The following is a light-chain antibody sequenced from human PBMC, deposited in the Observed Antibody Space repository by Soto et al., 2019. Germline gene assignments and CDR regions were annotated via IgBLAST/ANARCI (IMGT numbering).Light chain of an antibody. CDR2: KAS. J-gene: IGKJ3*01. Sequence: DIQMTQSPSTLSASVGARDTITCRASQNINDWLAWYQQKPGKAPRLLIYKASTLESGVPSRFSGSGFGTEFTLTISSLQPDDFATYYCQQYNTYSFTFGPGAKVDIK. CDR1: QNINDW. CDR3: QQYNTYSFT. V-gene: IGKV1-5*03.